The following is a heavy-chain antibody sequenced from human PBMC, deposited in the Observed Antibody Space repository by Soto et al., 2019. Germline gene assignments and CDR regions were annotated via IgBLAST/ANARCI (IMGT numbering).Heavy chain of an antibody. Sequence: QVQLVQSGAEVKKPGASVKVSCKASGYTFTSYDINWVRQATRQGLEWMGWMNPNSGNTGYAQKLQGRVTMTRNTSISTAYMELSSLRSEDTAVYYSARGRYCSSTSCYFWFDPWGQGTLVTVSS. D-gene: IGHD2-2*01. V-gene: IGHV1-8*01. CDR1: GYTFTSYD. J-gene: IGHJ5*02. CDR3: ARGRYCSSTSCYFWFDP. CDR2: MNPNSGNT.